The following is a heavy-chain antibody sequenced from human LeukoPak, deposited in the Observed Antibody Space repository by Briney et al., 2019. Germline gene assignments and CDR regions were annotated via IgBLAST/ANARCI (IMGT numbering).Heavy chain of an antibody. CDR1: GGSISSYY. D-gene: IGHD3-10*01. Sequence: SETLSLTCTVSGGSISSYYWSWIRQPPGKGLEWIGYIYYSGSTNYNPSLKSRVTISVDTSKNQFSLKLSSVTAADTAVYYCARQITMVRGVTIEDDAFDIWGQGTMVTVSS. CDR2: IYYSGST. J-gene: IGHJ3*02. V-gene: IGHV4-59*08. CDR3: ARQITMVRGVTIEDDAFDI.